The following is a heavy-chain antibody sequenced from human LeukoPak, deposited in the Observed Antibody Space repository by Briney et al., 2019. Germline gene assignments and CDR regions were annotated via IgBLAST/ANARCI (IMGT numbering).Heavy chain of an antibody. CDR2: INHSGST. Sequence: SETLSLTCAVYGGSFSGYYWSWIRQPPGKGLEWIGEINHSGSTNYNPSLKSRVTISVDTPKNQFSLKLSSVTAADTAVYYCARGDGYARGHDYWGQGTLVTVSS. CDR3: ARGDGYARGHDY. D-gene: IGHD2-2*03. J-gene: IGHJ4*02. V-gene: IGHV4-34*01. CDR1: GGSFSGYY.